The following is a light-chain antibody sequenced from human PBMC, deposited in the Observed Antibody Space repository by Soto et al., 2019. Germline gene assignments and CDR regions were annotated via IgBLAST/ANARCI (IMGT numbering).Light chain of an antibody. J-gene: IGKJ4*01. CDR2: DAS. CDR3: QQCAHTPLT. CDR1: QSVGNDY. V-gene: IGKV3-20*01. Sequence: EIVLTQSPGTLSLSPGERATLSCRASQSVGNDYLAWFQQKPGQAPRLLIDDASRRATGIPDRFSGSGFGTDFTLTISRLEPEDFAVYYCQQCAHTPLTFGGGTRVEIK.